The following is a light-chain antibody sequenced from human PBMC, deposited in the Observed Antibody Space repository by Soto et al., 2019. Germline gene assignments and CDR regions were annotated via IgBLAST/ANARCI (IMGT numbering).Light chain of an antibody. V-gene: IGKV3-20*01. J-gene: IGKJ4*01. Sequence: EIVLTQSPGTLSLSPGERATLSFSASQSVSSSYLAWYQQKPGQAPRLLIYNAFNRATGIPDRFSGSGSGTDFTLTISRLEPEDFAVYYCQQYGSSPGTFGGGTKVDIK. CDR2: NAF. CDR3: QQYGSSPGT. CDR1: QSVSSSY.